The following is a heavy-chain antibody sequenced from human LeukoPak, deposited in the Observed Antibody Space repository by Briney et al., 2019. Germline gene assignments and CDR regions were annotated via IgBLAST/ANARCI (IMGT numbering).Heavy chain of an antibody. J-gene: IGHJ4*02. V-gene: IGHV1-2*02. CDR1: GYTFTGYY. Sequence: ASVKVSCKASGYTFTGYYMHWVRQAPGQGLEWMGWINPNSGGTNYAQNQGRVTMTRDTSISTAYMELSRLRSDDTAVYYCAREEDLVVVPYYWGQGTPVTVSS. CDR3: AREEDLVVVPYY. D-gene: IGHD2-2*01. CDR2: INPNSGGT.